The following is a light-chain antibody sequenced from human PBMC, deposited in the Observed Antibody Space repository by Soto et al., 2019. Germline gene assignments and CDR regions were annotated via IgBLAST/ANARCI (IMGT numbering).Light chain of an antibody. Sequence: EMVMTQSPATLSVSPGESATLSCRASENINSALAWYQQKPGQAPRLLVYGASTRATGIPARFSGSGSGTEFTLTVSSLQSEDFAVFYCQQYMYWSPTFGQGTKVEI. CDR1: ENINSA. V-gene: IGKV3-15*01. J-gene: IGKJ1*01. CDR3: QQYMYWSPT. CDR2: GAS.